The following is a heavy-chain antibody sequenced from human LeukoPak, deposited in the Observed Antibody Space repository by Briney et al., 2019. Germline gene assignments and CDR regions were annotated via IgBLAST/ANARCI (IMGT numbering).Heavy chain of an antibody. Sequence: PGGSLRLSCAASGFSFRKNDMRWVRQRTGKGLEWVSGIGNAGDTNYAGSVKGRFTISREMAKNSLYLQMNSLRAEDAAVYYCASRTSWYYGLDVWGQGTTVTVSS. CDR3: ASRTSWYYGLDV. J-gene: IGHJ6*02. CDR1: GFSFRKND. CDR2: IGNAGDT. V-gene: IGHV3-13*01. D-gene: IGHD1/OR15-1a*01.